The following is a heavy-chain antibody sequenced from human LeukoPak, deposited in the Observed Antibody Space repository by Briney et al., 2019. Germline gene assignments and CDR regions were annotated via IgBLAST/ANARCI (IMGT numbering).Heavy chain of an antibody. D-gene: IGHD6-19*01. Sequence: SETLSLTCTVSGGSISNYYWSWIRQPPGKGLEWIGYIYYSGSTNYNPSLKSRVTISVDTSKNQFSLKLSSVTAADTAVYYCARLVGYSSGWYSGAGDYFDYWGQGTLVTVSS. CDR2: IYYSGST. CDR3: ARLVGYSSGWYSGAGDYFDY. CDR1: GGSISNYY. V-gene: IGHV4-59*08. J-gene: IGHJ4*02.